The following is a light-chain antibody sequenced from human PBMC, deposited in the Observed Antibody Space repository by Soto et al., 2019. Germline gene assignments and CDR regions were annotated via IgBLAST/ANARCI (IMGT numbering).Light chain of an antibody. CDR1: QSVLYSSNNKNY. Sequence: DIVMTQSPDSLAVSLGERATINCKSSQSVLYSSNNKNYLAWYQQKPGQPPKLLIYWASTRESGVPDRFSGSGAGTDFTLTISSLQAEDVAVYYCQQYESTPPTFGQGTQVEIK. J-gene: IGKJ1*01. V-gene: IGKV4-1*01. CDR3: QQYESTPPT. CDR2: WAS.